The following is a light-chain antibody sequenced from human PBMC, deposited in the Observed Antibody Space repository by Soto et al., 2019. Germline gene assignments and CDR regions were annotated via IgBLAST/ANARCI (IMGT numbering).Light chain of an antibody. CDR1: QSISSW. V-gene: IGKV1-5*03. J-gene: IGKJ1*01. Sequence: DIKMYHSRSTLSRSVGERGTISCRASQSISSWLAWYQQKPGKAPKLLIYKASSLESGVPSRFSGSGSGTEFTLTISSLQPDDFAAYYCQQYNSYPRTFGQGTKVDIK. CDR3: QQYNSYPRT. CDR2: KAS.